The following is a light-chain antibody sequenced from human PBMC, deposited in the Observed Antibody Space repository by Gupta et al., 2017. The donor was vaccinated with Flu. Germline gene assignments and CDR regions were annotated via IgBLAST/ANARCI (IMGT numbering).Light chain of an antibody. CDR2: AAS. V-gene: IGKV1-16*02. J-gene: IGKJ4*01. CDR1: QVINNH. CDR3: QQYHAYPLT. Sequence: GDRITITCRSTQVINNHLAWSQQKQGKAPMSLIYAASSLQGGVPSKFSGSGSETDFTLTISSLQPEDLATYYYQQYHAYPLTFGEGTKVEIK.